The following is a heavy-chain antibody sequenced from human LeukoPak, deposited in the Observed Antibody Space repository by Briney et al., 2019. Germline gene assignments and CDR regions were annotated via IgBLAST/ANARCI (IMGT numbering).Heavy chain of an antibody. CDR2: INHSGST. D-gene: IGHD5-18*01. CDR1: GGSFSGYY. J-gene: IGHJ4*02. Sequence: PSETLSLTCAVYGGSFSGYYWSWIRQPPGKGLEWIGEINHSGSTNYNPSLKSRVTLSLDTSKNQFSLKLSSVTAADTAVYYCARADVDTAMLDYWGQGTLVTVSS. CDR3: ARADVDTAMLDY. V-gene: IGHV4-34*01.